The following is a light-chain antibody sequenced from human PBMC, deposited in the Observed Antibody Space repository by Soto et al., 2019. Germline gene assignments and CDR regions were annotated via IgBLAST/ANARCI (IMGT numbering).Light chain of an antibody. J-gene: IGKJ1*01. CDR1: QSISSW. CDR2: KAS. V-gene: IGKV1-5*03. Sequence: DIQMTQSPSTLSASVGDRVTITCRASQSISSWLAWYQQKPGKAPKLLIYKASSLESGVPSRFSGSGSWTEFTLTVSSLQPDDFATCYCQQYNTYSPPWTFGQGTKVEIK. CDR3: QQYNTYSPPWT.